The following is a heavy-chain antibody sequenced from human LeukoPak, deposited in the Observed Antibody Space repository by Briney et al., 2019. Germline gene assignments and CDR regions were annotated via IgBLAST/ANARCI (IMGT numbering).Heavy chain of an antibody. Sequence: ASVKVSCKASGYTFTSYDINWVRQATGQGLEWMGWMNPNSGNTGYAQKFQGRVTMTRNTSISTAYMELSSLRSEDTAVYYCARGLSYNPVITMGMFWGQGTLVTVSS. CDR1: GYTFTSYD. CDR2: MNPNSGNT. J-gene: IGHJ4*02. CDR3: ARGLSYNPVITMGMF. V-gene: IGHV1-8*01. D-gene: IGHD3-10*01.